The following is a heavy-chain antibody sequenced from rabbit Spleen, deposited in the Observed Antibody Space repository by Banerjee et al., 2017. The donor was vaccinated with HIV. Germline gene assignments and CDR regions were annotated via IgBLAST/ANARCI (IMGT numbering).Heavy chain of an antibody. CDR2: IEVGSSGFT. V-gene: IGHV1S45*01. J-gene: IGHJ3*01. CDR1: GFSFTNKDV. D-gene: IGHD1-1*01. Sequence: QEQLAESRGGLVKPGGSLKLTCTASGFSFTNKDVMCWVRQAPGKGLEWIACIEVGSSGFTYFATWAKGRFTISKTSSTTVTLQVTRLTAADTATYFCARGGSDYYLTHFYLWGPGTLVTVS. CDR3: ARGGSDYYLTHFYL.